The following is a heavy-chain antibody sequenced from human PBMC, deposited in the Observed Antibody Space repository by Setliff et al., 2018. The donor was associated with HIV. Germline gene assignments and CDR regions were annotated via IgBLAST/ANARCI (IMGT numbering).Heavy chain of an antibody. J-gene: IGHJ4*02. V-gene: IGHV3-49*04. Sequence: GGSLRLSCTAAGFTFGDYAMSWVRQAPGKGLEWVGFIRSKVDGATTEYAAPVKGIFIISTDDSKKTLYLQMNSLKTEDTAVYYCATEGYNRQLDYWGQGTLVTVSS. CDR2: IRSKVDGATT. CDR3: ATEGYNRQLDY. D-gene: IGHD5-12*01. CDR1: GFTFGDYA.